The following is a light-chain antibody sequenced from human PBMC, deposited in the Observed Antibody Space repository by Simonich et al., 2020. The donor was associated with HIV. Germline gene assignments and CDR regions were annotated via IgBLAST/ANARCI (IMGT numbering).Light chain of an antibody. Sequence: QSVLTQPPSVSGAPGQRVTISCTGRSSNIGAGYDVHWYQQVPGTAPKLLIYGNRNRHSGVPDRFSGSNSGTSASLVITGLQAEDEADYYCQSYDSSLSGVVFGGGTKLTVL. CDR2: GNR. V-gene: IGLV1-40*01. J-gene: IGLJ2*01. CDR3: QSYDSSLSGVV. CDR1: SSNIGAGYD.